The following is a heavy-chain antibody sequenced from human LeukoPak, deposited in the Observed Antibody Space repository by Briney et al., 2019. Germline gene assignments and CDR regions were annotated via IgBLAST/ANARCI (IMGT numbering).Heavy chain of an antibody. J-gene: IGHJ4*02. Sequence: GGSLRLSCAASGFTFSSYGMHWVRQAPGKGLEWVAFIRYDGSNKYYADSVKGRFTISRDNSKNTLYLQMNSLRAEDTAVYYCAKDSSSGSSGSFRGYWGQGTLVTVSS. CDR1: GFTFSSYG. V-gene: IGHV3-30*02. CDR3: AKDSSSGSSGSFRGY. D-gene: IGHD3-22*01. CDR2: IRYDGSNK.